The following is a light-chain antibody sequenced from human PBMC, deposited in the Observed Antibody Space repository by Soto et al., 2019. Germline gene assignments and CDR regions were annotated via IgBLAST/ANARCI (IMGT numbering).Light chain of an antibody. CDR2: EVS. Sequence: QSALTQPRSVSGSPGQSVTISCTGTSSDVGGYKYVSWYQQHPGKAPKLMIYEVSNRPSGVSNRFSGSKSGNTASLTISGLQAEDEADYYCSSYTSSSTLVVFGGGTKLTVL. CDR3: SSYTSSSTLVV. CDR1: SSDVGGYKY. J-gene: IGLJ2*01. V-gene: IGLV2-14*01.